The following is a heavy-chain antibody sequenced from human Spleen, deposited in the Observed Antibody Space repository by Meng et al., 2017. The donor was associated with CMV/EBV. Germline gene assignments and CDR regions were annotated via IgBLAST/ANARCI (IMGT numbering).Heavy chain of an antibody. Sequence: GESLKISCAASGFTFSSYWMYWVRQAPGKGLEWVANIKQDGSEKYYVDSVKGRFTISRDNAKNSLYLQMNSLRAEDTAVYYCARSSRIDYWGQGTLVTVSS. V-gene: IGHV3-7*01. D-gene: IGHD1-14*01. CDR2: IKQDGSEK. CDR1: GFTFSSYW. CDR3: ARSSRIDY. J-gene: IGHJ4*02.